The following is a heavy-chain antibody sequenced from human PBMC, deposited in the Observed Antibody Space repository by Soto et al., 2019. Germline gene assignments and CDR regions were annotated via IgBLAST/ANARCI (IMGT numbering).Heavy chain of an antibody. CDR1: GFTFRSYA. CDR2: TDNSGTYP. D-gene: IGHD3-10*01. CDR3: AKGSASGRPYYFDS. Sequence: EVHLLVSGGGLVQPGGSLRLSWAASGFTFRSYAMSWVRQAPGKGLEWVSSTDNSGTYPWHADSVKGRFPISRDNSQNTLYLEMNSLRAEDTAVYYCAKGSASGRPYYFDSWGQGTLVTVSS. J-gene: IGHJ4*02. V-gene: IGHV3-23*05.